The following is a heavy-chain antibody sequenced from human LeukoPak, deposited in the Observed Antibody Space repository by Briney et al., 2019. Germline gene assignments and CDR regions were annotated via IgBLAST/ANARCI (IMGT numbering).Heavy chain of an antibody. CDR3: ARATDSGWYGFDY. Sequence: KPSETLSLTCTVSGGSISSSSYYWGWIRQPPGKGLEWIGSIYYSGSTYYNPSLKSRVTISVDTSKNQFSLKLSSVTAADTAVHYCARATDSGWYGFDYWGQGTLVTVSS. J-gene: IGHJ4*02. CDR1: GGSISSSSYY. CDR2: IYYSGST. V-gene: IGHV4-39*01. D-gene: IGHD6-19*01.